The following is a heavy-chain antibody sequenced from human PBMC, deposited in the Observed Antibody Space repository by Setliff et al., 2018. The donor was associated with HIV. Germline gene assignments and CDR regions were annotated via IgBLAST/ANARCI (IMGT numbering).Heavy chain of an antibody. V-gene: IGHV4-39*07. Sequence: SETLSLTCTVSGGSISSSTYYWGWIRQPPGKGLEWIGEINHSGSTNYSPSLKSRVTISVDTSKNQFSLKLSSVTAADMAVYYCASRRAAMWRGLFVGFENWGQGTLVTVSS. D-gene: IGHD1-26*01. J-gene: IGHJ4*02. CDR2: INHSGST. CDR3: ASRRAAMWRGLFVGFEN. CDR1: GGSISSSTYY.